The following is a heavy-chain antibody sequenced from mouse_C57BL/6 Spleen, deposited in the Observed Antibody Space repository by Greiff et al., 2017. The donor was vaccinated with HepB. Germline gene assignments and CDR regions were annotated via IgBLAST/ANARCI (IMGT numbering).Heavy chain of an antibody. V-gene: IGHV5-4*01. CDR1: GFTFSSYA. D-gene: IGHD1-1*01. J-gene: IGHJ2*01. CDR3: ARAGVLRGYFDY. Sequence: EVQRVESGGGLVKPGGSLKLSCAASGFTFSSYAMSWVRQTPEKRLEWVATISDGGSYTYYPDNVKGRFTISRDNAKNNLYLQMSHLKSEDTAMYYCARAGVLRGYFDYWGQGTTLTVSS. CDR2: ISDGGSYT.